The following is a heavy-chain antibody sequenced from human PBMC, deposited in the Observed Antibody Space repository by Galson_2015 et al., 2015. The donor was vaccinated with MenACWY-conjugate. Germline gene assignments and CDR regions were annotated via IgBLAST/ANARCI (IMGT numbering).Heavy chain of an antibody. CDR2: ISPVDSNI. D-gene: IGHD1-26*01. Sequence: QSGAEVKKPGESLKISCQGSGYSFTNYWIAWVRQMPGKGLEWVGLISPVDSNIRYSPSFQGQVTISADESISTAYLQWSSLKASDTAMYYCARHPPGGRGMDVWGRGTTVTVSS. CDR3: ARHPPGGRGMDV. CDR1: GYSFTNYW. J-gene: IGHJ6*02. V-gene: IGHV5-51*01.